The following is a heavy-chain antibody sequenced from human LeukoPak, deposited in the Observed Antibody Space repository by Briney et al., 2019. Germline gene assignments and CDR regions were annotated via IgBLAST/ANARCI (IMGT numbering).Heavy chain of an antibody. CDR3: ARLIPENYYDSSGYNDY. Sequence: PGGSLRLSCAASGFTVSSNYMSWVRQAPGKGLELVSVIYSGGSTYHTNSVKGRFTISRDNSKNTLYLQMNSLRAEDTAVYYCARLIPENYYDSSGYNDYWGQGTLVTVSS. CDR2: IYSGGST. V-gene: IGHV3-53*01. J-gene: IGHJ4*02. D-gene: IGHD3-22*01. CDR1: GFTVSSNY.